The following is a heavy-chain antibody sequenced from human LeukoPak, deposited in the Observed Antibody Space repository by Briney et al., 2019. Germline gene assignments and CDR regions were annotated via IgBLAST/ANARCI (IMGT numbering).Heavy chain of an antibody. CDR1: GYSFNDYY. CDR3: AREGSGWYVDY. D-gene: IGHD6-19*01. V-gene: IGHV1-2*02. CDR2: INPNSAGT. Sequence: ASVKVSCKSSGYSFNDYYMHWVRQAPGQRLEWMGWINPNSAGTNYAQKYEGRVTISRDTSISTAYMELSRLRSDDTAVYYCAREGSGWYVDYWGQGTLVTVSP. J-gene: IGHJ4*02.